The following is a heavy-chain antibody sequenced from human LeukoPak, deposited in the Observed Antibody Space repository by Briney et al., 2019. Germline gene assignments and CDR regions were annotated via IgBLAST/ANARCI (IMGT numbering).Heavy chain of an antibody. D-gene: IGHD2-15*01. CDR3: ARTYCSGGSCYPFYFDY. J-gene: IGHJ4*02. CDR2: INPNSGGT. Sequence: ASVKVSCKASGYTFTGYYMHWVRQAPGQGLEWMGWINPNSGGTNYAQKFQGRVTMTRDTSISTAYMGLSRLRSDDTAVYYCARTYCSGGSCYPFYFDYWGQGTLVTVSS. CDR1: GYTFTGYY. V-gene: IGHV1-2*02.